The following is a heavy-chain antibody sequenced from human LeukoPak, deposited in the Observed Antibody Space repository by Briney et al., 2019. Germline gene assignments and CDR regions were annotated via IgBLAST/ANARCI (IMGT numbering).Heavy chain of an antibody. CDR1: GGSISSSSYY. J-gene: IGHJ5*02. CDR3: ARDRSPSNYALGGWFDP. Sequence: NPSETLSLTCTVSGGSISSSSYYWGWIRQPPGKGLEWIGSIYYSGSTYYNPSLKSRVTISVDTSKNQFSLKLSSVTAADTAVYYCARDRSPSNYALGGWFDPWGQGTLVTVSS. CDR2: IYYSGST. V-gene: IGHV4-39*07. D-gene: IGHD4-11*01.